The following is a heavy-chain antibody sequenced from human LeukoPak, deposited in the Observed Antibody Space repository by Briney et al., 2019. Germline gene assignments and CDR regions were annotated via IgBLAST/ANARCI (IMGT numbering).Heavy chain of an antibody. CDR3: ATDRFVVVVAATPVYYYYGMDV. D-gene: IGHD2-15*01. CDR1: GYTLTELS. J-gene: IGHJ6*02. CDR2: FDPEDGET. Sequence: ASVKDSCKVSGYTLTELSMHWVRQAPGKGLERMGGFDPEDGETIYAQKFQGRVTMTDDTSTDTAYMELSSLRSEDTAVYYCATDRFVVVVAATPVYYYYGMDVWGQGTTVTVSS. V-gene: IGHV1-24*01.